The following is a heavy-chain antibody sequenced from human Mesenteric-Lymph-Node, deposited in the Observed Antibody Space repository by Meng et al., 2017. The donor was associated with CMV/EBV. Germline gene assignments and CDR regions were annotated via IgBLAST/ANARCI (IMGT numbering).Heavy chain of an antibody. J-gene: IGHJ5*02. D-gene: IGHD6-19*01. CDR2: VHYTGST. CDR3: ARPFPSWQSPRLDPFGA. V-gene: IGHV4-39*01. Sequence: LAVRESGPAQVKPSETLPLTCTVSGDSISSFYYWGWIRQPPGRGLEWIGSVHYTGSTYYSPSLKSRVTVSVDTSKNQFSLRLTSVTAADTAVYYCARPFPSWQSPRLDPFGAWGQGTLVTVSS. CDR1: GDSISSFYY.